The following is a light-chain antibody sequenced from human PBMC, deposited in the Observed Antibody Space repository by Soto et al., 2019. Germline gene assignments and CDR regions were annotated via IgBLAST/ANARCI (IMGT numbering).Light chain of an antibody. CDR3: QQYKTYSWT. CDR2: AAS. V-gene: IGKV1-39*01. CDR1: QSISTH. Sequence: DIQMTQSPSSLSASVGDRVTITCRASQSISTHLNWYQQKPGKAPNLLIYAASSLQSGVPSRFSGSGSGTEFTLTISSLQPDDFATYYCQQYKTYSWTFGQGTKVDIK. J-gene: IGKJ1*01.